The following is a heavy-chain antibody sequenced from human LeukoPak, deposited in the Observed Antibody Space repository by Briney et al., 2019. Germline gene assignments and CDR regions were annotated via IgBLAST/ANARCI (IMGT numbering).Heavy chain of an antibody. Sequence: GGSLRLSCAASGFTFSSYSMNWVRQAPGKGLEWVSSISSSSSYIYYADSVKGRFTIPTDKAKNSLYLQMNSLRAEDTAVYYCASLPEGSYYDFWSGYLTSPAFDIWGQGTMVTVSS. CDR1: GFTFSSYS. CDR3: ASLPEGSYYDFWSGYLTSPAFDI. V-gene: IGHV3-21*01. D-gene: IGHD3-3*01. J-gene: IGHJ3*02. CDR2: ISSSSSYI.